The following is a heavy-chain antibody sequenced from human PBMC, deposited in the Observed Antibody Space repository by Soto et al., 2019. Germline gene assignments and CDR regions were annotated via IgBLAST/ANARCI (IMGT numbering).Heavy chain of an antibody. CDR1: GFIVSSNY. D-gene: IGHD3-22*01. CDR2: IYRDGST. J-gene: IGHJ4*02. CDR3: ARNYFDSGGGFDY. V-gene: IGHV3-53*01. Sequence: GGSLRLSCAASGFIVSSNYMSWVRQAPGKGLEWVSVIYRDGSTYYADSVRGRFTISRDNSKNTLYLQMNSLRAEDTAVYYCARNYFDSGGGFDYWGQGTLVTVSS.